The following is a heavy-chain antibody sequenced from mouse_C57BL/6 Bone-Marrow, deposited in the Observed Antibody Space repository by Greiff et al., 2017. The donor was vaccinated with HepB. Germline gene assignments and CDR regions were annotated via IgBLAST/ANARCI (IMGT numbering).Heavy chain of an antibody. CDR2: IYPGSGNT. D-gene: IGHD4-1*01. CDR3: ARYWE. Sequence: LQESGAELVRPGASVKLSCKASGYTFTDYYINWVKQRPGQGLEWIARIYPGSGNTYYNEKFQGKATLTAEKSSSTAYMQLSSLTSEDSAVYFCARYWEWGQGTTLTVSS. CDR1: GYTFTDYY. J-gene: IGHJ2*01. V-gene: IGHV1-76*01.